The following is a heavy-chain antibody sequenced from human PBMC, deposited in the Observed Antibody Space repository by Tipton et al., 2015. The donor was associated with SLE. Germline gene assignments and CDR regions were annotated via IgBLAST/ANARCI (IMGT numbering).Heavy chain of an antibody. CDR2: IYYSGST. Sequence: TLSLTCTVSGYSIGSGHYWSWIRQPPGKGLEWIGNIYYSGSTNYNPSLKSRVTISVHTSKNQFSLRMSSVTAADTAVYYCARETPYYDFWSGYQDRRDSAYYFDLWGQGTLVTVSS. CDR3: ARETPYYDFWSGYQDRRDSAYYFDL. J-gene: IGHJ4*02. D-gene: IGHD3-3*01. CDR1: GYSIGSGHY. V-gene: IGHV4-59*11.